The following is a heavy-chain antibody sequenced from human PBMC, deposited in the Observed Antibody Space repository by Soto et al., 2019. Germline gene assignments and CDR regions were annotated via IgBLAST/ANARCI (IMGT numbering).Heavy chain of an antibody. J-gene: IGHJ4*02. Sequence: GLDLEWLALIYWDDDKRYSPSLKSRLTITKDTSKNQVVLTMTNMDPVDTATYYCAHRSGYRGDFDYWGQGTLVTVSS. D-gene: IGHD5-12*01. CDR3: AHRSGYRGDFDY. V-gene: IGHV2-5*02. CDR2: IYWDDDK.